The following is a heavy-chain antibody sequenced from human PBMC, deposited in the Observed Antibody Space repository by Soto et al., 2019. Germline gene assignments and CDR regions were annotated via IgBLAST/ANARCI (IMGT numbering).Heavy chain of an antibody. Sequence: QVQLVQSGAEMREPGSSVRASCKASGGSLDSLTISWLRQAPGQGLEWMGRIIPVVSMASSAEKFQDRIKIDADKSTNTIYMEVTNLRSDDTAMYYCVGQMLETRDSWGQGTPIIVSS. CDR1: GGSLDSLT. CDR2: IIPVVSMA. D-gene: IGHD1-1*01. J-gene: IGHJ4*02. CDR3: VGQMLETRDS. V-gene: IGHV1-69*02.